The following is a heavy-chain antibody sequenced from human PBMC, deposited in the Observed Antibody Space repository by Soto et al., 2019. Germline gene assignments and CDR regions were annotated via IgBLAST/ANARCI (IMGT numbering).Heavy chain of an antibody. J-gene: IGHJ5*02. CDR2: ISPSGGST. V-gene: IGHV1-46*01. Sequence: GASVQVSCKASGYTFTSYYMHWVRQAPGQGLEWMGIISPSGGSTSYAQKFQGRVTMTRDTSTSTVYMELSSLRSEDTAVYYCARGAFVVVALTWWFDPWGQGTLVTVSS. CDR1: GYTFTSYY. D-gene: IGHD2-15*01. CDR3: ARGAFVVVALTWWFDP.